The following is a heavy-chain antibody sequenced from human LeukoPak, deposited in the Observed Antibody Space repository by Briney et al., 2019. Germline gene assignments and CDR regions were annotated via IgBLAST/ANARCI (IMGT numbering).Heavy chain of an antibody. CDR2: INPNSGGT. CDR3: ARDTCYYDRPTGGFDP. CDR1: GYTFTGYY. Sequence: GASVKVSCKASGYTFTGYYMHWVRQAPGQGLEWMGRINPNSGGTNFAQKFQGRVTMTRDTSISTAYMELSRLRSDDTAVYYCARDTCYYDRPTGGFDPWGQGTLVTVSS. J-gene: IGHJ5*02. V-gene: IGHV1-2*06. D-gene: IGHD3-22*01.